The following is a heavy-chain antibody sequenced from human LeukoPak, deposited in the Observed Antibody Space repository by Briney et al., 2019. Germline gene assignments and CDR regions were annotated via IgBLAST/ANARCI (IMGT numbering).Heavy chain of an antibody. Sequence: SETLSLTCTVSGVSISSGGYYWSWIRQHPGKGLEWIGYIYYSGSTYYNPSLKSRVTISVDTSKNQFSLKLSSVTAADTAVYYCASSGYYYRDYFDYWGQGTLVTVSS. CDR1: GVSISSGGYY. CDR3: ASSGYYYRDYFDY. CDR2: IYYSGST. J-gene: IGHJ4*02. D-gene: IGHD3-22*01. V-gene: IGHV4-30-4*08.